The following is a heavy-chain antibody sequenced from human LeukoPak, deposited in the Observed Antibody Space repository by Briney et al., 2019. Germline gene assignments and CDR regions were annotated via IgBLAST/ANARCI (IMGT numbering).Heavy chain of an antibody. CDR2: INPNSGGT. V-gene: IGHV1-2*02. CDR1: GYTFTGYY. J-gene: IGHJ3*02. D-gene: IGHD3-10*01. CDR3: ARDFTMVRGVNYAFDI. Sequence: ASVKVSCKASGYTFTGYYMHWVRQAPGQALEWMGWINPNSGGTNYAQKFQGRVTMTRDTSISTAYMELSRLRSDDTAVYYCARDFTMVRGVNYAFDIWGQGTMVTVSS.